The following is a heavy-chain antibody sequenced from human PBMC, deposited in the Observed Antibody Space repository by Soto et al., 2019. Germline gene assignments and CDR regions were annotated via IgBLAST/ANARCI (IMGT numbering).Heavy chain of an antibody. CDR1: GGSISSSSYY. CDR2: IYYSGST. V-gene: IGHV4-39*01. Sequence: SETLSLTCTVSGGSISSSSYYWGWIRQPPGKGLEWIGSIYYSGSTYYNPSLKSRVTISVDTSKNQFSLKLSSVTAADTAVYYCARKIRNGFDYWGQGTLVTVSS. D-gene: IGHD1-1*01. CDR3: ARKIRNGFDY. J-gene: IGHJ4*02.